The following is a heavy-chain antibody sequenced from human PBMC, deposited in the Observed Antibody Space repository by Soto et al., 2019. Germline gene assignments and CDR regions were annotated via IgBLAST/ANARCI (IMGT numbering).Heavy chain of an antibody. V-gene: IGHV1-18*04. D-gene: IGHD4-17*01. J-gene: IGHJ4*02. CDR1: GYTFTSFG. CDR3: TRDLCLTSPSTVTTGAY. CDR2: ISPETGKT. Sequence: VQLVQSGAELKKPGASVRVSCKASGYTFTSFGVSWVRQAPGQGPEWMGWISPETGKTAYSNKFKDRVSMTADASTATFYLALGSPRSYDTAVYYCTRDLCLTSPSTVTTGAYWGQGTLVTVSS.